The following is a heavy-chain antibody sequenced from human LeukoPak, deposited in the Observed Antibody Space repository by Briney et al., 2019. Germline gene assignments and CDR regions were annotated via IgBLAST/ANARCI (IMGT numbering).Heavy chain of an antibody. CDR1: GFTFSSSA. V-gene: IGHV3-23*01. CDR3: AKQLGYCSDGSCYFPY. J-gene: IGHJ4*02. CDR2: SSNNGGYT. D-gene: IGHD2-15*01. Sequence: GGSLRLSCAASGFTFSSSAMSWVRQAPGKGLEWVSASSNNGGYTYYADSVQGRFTISRDNSKSTLCLQMNSLRAEDTAVYYCAKQLGYCSDGSCYFPYWGQGTLVTVSS.